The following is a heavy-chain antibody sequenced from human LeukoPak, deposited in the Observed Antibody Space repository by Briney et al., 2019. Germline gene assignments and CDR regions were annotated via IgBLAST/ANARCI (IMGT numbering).Heavy chain of an antibody. CDR2: ISGSGRQT. V-gene: IGHV3-23*01. J-gene: IGHJ4*02. CDR3: AKHLRTHVWFFDY. D-gene: IGHD3-9*01. Sequence: GGSLRLSCAASGFTFSSYALSWVRQAPGKGLEWVSLISGSGRQTEYGDSVKGRFAISRDNSKNTLSLQINSLKAEDTAIYYCAKHLRTHVWFFDYWGQGTLVTVSS. CDR1: GFTFSSYA.